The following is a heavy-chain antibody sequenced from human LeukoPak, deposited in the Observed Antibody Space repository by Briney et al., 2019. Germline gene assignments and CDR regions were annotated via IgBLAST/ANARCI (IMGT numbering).Heavy chain of an antibody. CDR3: ARPLSGYHGMDV. J-gene: IGHJ6*02. Sequence: GGSLRHSCAASGFTFSSYAMNWVRQAPGKGLEWVSSIRGIGGVTYYTDSVKGRFTISRDNSNNTLYLQMNSLTAEDTAVYYCARPLSGYHGMDVWGQGTTVTVSS. CDR1: GFTFSSYA. V-gene: IGHV3-23*01. CDR2: IRGIGGVT.